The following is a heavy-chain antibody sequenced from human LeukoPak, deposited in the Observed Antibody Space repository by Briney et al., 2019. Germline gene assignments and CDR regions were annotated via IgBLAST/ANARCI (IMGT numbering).Heavy chain of an antibody. CDR2: IRYDGSNK. CDR3: AKWQTSGSAGDY. Sequence: GGSLRLSCAASGFTFNGMHWVHQAPGKGLEWVAFIRYDGSNKYYADSVKGRFTISRDNSKNTLYLQMNSLRAEDTAVYYCAKWQTSGSAGDYWGQGTLVTVSS. V-gene: IGHV3-30*02. D-gene: IGHD3-10*01. J-gene: IGHJ4*02. CDR1: GFTFNG.